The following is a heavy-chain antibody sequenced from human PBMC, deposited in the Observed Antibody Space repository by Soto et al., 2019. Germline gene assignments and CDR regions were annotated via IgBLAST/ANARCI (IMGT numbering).Heavy chain of an antibody. CDR2: ISGSGGST. J-gene: IGHJ6*02. D-gene: IGHD3-10*01. Sequence: GGSLRLSCAASGFTFSSYAMSWVRQAPGKGLEWVSAISGSGGSTYYADSVKGRFTISRDNSKNTLYLQMNSLRAEDTAVYYCAKSNRGSGSNHYYYGMDVWGQGTTVTVSS. CDR1: GFTFSSYA. CDR3: AKSNRGSGSNHYYYGMDV. V-gene: IGHV3-23*01.